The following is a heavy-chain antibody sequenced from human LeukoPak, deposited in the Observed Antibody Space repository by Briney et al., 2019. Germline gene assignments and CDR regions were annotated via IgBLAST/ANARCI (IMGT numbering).Heavy chain of an antibody. J-gene: IGHJ4*02. CDR2: INSDGSST. CDR1: GFTFSIYW. V-gene: IGHV3-74*01. CDR3: ARDETIMITFGGEPPFDY. D-gene: IGHD3-16*01. Sequence: GGSLRLSCAASGFTFSIYWMHWVRQAPGKGLVWVSRINSDGSSTSYADSVKGRFTISRDNAKNTLYLQMNSLRAEDTAMYYCARDETIMITFGGEPPFDYWGQGTLVTVSS.